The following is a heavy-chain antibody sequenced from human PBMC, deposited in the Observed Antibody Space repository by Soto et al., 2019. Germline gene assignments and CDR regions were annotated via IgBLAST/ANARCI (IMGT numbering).Heavy chain of an antibody. D-gene: IGHD3-10*01. J-gene: IGHJ3*02. Sequence: EVQLVESGGGLVQPGRSLRLSCAASGFTFDDYAMHWVRQAPGKGLEWVSGISWNSGSIGYAVSVKGRFTISRDNAKNSLYLQMNSLRAEDTALYYCASSTVRNAFDIWGQGTMFTVSS. V-gene: IGHV3-9*01. CDR1: GFTFDDYA. CDR2: ISWNSGSI. CDR3: ASSTVRNAFDI.